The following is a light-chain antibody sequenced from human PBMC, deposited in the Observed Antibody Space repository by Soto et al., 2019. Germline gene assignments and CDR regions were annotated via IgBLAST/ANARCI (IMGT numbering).Light chain of an antibody. V-gene: IGKV3-20*01. J-gene: IGKJ1*01. CDR1: QSVSSN. CDR3: QQYGGSPRT. Sequence: IGMTKYPATLSVSPGERATLSCRASQSVSSNLAWYQQKRGQAPRLLIHGASSRATGIPDRFSGSGSGTDFTLTITRLEPEDFAVYYCQQYGGSPRTFGQGTKVDIK. CDR2: GAS.